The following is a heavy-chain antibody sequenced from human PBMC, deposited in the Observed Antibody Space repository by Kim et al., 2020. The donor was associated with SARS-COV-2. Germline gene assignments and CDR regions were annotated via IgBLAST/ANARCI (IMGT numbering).Heavy chain of an antibody. Sequence: SETLSLTCTVSGGSISRGNYYWSWIRQPPGKGLEWIGYIYYSGKTYNNPSLKSRTTISVDTSKNQFSLKLNSVTAAGTAVYYCARVQAYYGSGSYFDYWGHGTLVIVSS. V-gene: IGHV4-30-4*01. CDR1: GGSISRGNYY. CDR3: ARVQAYYGSGSYFDY. J-gene: IGHJ4*01. CDR2: IYYSGKT. D-gene: IGHD3-10*01.